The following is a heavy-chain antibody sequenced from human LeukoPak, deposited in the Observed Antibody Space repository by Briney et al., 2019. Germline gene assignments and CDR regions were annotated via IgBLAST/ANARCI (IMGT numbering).Heavy chain of an antibody. CDR2: FDPEDGET. CDR1: GYTLTELS. J-gene: IGHJ4*02. D-gene: IGHD6-13*01. Sequence: GASVKVSFKVSGYTLTELSMHWVRQAPGKGLEWMGGFDPEDGETIYAQKFQGRVTMTEDTSTDTAYMELSSLRSEDTAVYYCATITTGYSSSWYFDYWGQGTLVTVSS. CDR3: ATITTGYSSSWYFDY. V-gene: IGHV1-24*01.